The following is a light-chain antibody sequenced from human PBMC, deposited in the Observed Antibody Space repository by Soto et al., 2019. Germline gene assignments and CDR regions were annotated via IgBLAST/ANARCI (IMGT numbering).Light chain of an antibody. V-gene: IGLV2-14*03. CDR1: SSDVGGFNC. Sequence: QPVLTQPASVSGSPGQSITISCTGTSSDVGGFNCVSWYQQHPGKAPKLMIYDVTNRPSGVSYRFSGSKSGNTASLTISGLQAEDEADYYCNSYTSSSTYVFGTGTKVTVL. CDR2: DVT. J-gene: IGLJ1*01. CDR3: NSYTSSSTYV.